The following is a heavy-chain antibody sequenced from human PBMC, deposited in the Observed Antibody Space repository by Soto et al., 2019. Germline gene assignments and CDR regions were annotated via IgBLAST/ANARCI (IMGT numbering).Heavy chain of an antibody. V-gene: IGHV4-4*07. CDR1: VASISSYF. Sequence: ETLSLTGTVSVASISSYFWTWIRPPAGKGLDWIGRISTSGTTNYNPSLKSRVTMSVDTSKNHFSLNLSSVTAADTAVYYCGREAGPDRWFDPWGQGTLVTVSS. J-gene: IGHJ5*02. D-gene: IGHD6-19*01. CDR2: ISTSGTT. CDR3: GREAGPDRWFDP.